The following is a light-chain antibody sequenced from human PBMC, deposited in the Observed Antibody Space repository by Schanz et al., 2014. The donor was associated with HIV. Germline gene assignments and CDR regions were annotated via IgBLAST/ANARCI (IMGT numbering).Light chain of an antibody. CDR3: QHYAAEPRT. CDR2: GAS. Sequence: EVVMTQSPATLSVSPGERATLSCRASQSISFNVAWYQQKPGQAPRLLIFGASGRATGIPDRFSGSGSGTDFTLTISRLEPEDFAVYYCQHYAAEPRTFGQGTKVEIK. J-gene: IGKJ1*01. V-gene: IGKV3-20*01. CDR1: QSISFN.